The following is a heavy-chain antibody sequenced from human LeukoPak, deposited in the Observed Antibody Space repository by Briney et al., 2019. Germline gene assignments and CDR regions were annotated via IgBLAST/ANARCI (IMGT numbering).Heavy chain of an antibody. D-gene: IGHD2-2*01. Sequence: GASVKVSCKASGYTFTSYGISWVPQAPGQGLEWMGWISAYNGNTNYAQKLQGRVTMTTDTSTSTAYMELRSLRSDDAAVYYCARDGAADIVVVPASVIDAFDIWGQGTMVTVSS. J-gene: IGHJ3*02. V-gene: IGHV1-18*01. CDR1: GYTFTSYG. CDR2: ISAYNGNT. CDR3: ARDGAADIVVVPASVIDAFDI.